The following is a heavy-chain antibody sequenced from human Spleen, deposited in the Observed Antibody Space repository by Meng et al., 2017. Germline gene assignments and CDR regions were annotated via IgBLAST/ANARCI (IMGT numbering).Heavy chain of an antibody. V-gene: IGHV4-38-2*01. CDR2: IYPRGNT. CDR3: AGLFFYFDY. Sequence: SETLSLTCAVSGYSINSDYYWGWIRQPPGKGLEWIGSIYPRGNTYYNPSLESRVTISIDTSKNQFSLKIDSVTAADSAIYYCAGLFFYFDYWGQGALVTVSS. J-gene: IGHJ4*02. CDR1: GYSINSDYY. D-gene: IGHD3-3*01.